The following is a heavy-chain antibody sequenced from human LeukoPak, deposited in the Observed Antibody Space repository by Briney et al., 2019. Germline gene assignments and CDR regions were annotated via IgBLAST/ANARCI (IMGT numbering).Heavy chain of an antibody. CDR2: ISGSGGNT. J-gene: IGHJ4*02. D-gene: IGHD5-18*01. Sequence: PGGSLRLSCAASGLTFSNYAMSWVRQAPGKGLECVSTISGSGGNTYYADSVKGLFTISRDNSQNTLYLQMNSLRAEDTAVYYCAKSGNSGYSHAFDSWGQGTLVTVSS. V-gene: IGHV3-23*01. CDR3: AKSGNSGYSHAFDS. CDR1: GLTFSNYA.